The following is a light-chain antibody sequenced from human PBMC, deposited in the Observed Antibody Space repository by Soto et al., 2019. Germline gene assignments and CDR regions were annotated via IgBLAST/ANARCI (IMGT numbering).Light chain of an antibody. CDR3: QKYDSSPRT. CDR1: QSVSSSY. Sequence: EIVLTQSPGTLSLSPGERATLSCRASQSVSSSYLAWYQQKPGQAPRLLIYGASSRATGIPDRFSGSGSGTDFTLTISRLEPEDFATYYCQKYDSSPRTFGQGTKVDMK. V-gene: IGKV3-20*01. CDR2: GAS. J-gene: IGKJ1*01.